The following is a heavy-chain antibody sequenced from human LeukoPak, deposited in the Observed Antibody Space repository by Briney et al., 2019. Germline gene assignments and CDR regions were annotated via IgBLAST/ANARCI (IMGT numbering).Heavy chain of an antibody. V-gene: IGHV3-74*01. Sequence: PGGSLRLSCAVSGFTFSGGWMHWVRQAPGKGMVWVSRSKSDGSSTSYADSVKGRFTISRDNAKNTLYLQMNSLRTEDTAVYYCARELPRPGSQTDASDIWGQGTMVTVS. D-gene: IGHD1-26*01. CDR1: GFTFSGGW. CDR3: ARELPRPGSQTDASDI. CDR2: SKSDGSST. J-gene: IGHJ3*02.